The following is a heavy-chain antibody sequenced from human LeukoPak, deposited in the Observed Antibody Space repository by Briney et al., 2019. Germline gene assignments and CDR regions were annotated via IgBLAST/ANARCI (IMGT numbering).Heavy chain of an antibody. CDR2: ISGSGGST. J-gene: IGHJ3*02. CDR3: AKDPAVDDAFDI. D-gene: IGHD2-2*01. V-gene: IGHV3-23*01. Sequence: PGGSLRLSCAASGFTFSSYAMSWVRQAPGKGLEVVSAISGSGGSTYYADSVKGRFTISRDNSKNTLYLQMNSLRAEDTAVYYCAKDPAVDDAFDIWGQGTMVTVSS. CDR1: GFTFSSYA.